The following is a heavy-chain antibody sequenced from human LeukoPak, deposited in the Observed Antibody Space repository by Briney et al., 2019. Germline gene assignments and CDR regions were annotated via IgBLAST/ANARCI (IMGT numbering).Heavy chain of an antibody. CDR1: GYTFTGYY. V-gene: IGHV1-2*02. CDR3: AADSSGNDAFDI. J-gene: IGHJ3*02. CDR2: INPNSGGT. D-gene: IGHD3-22*01. Sequence: ASVKVSCKASGYTFTGYYMHWVRQAPGQGLEWMGWINPNSGGTYYAQKFQGRVTMTRDTSISTAYMELSSLRSEDTAVYYCAADSSGNDAFDIWGQGTMVTVSS.